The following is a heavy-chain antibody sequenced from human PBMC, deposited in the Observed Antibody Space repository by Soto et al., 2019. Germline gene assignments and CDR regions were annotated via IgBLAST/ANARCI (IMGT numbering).Heavy chain of an antibody. CDR1: GFTFSSYA. CDR2: MSASGGNT. Sequence: GGSLRLSCAASGFTFSSYAMSWVRQAPGKGLEWVPVMSASGGNTYYADSVKGRFTISRDNSKNTLYLQMNSLRAEDTAVYSCAKDGLTWPTTYWGQGTLVTVSS. CDR3: AKDGLTWPTTY. D-gene: IGHD1-26*01. V-gene: IGHV3-23*01. J-gene: IGHJ4*02.